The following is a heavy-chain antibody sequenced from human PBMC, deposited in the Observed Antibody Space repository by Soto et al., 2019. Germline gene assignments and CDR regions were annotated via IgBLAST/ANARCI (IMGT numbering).Heavy chain of an antibody. V-gene: IGHV1-18*01. D-gene: IGHD6-13*01. CDR2: ISAYNGNT. J-gene: IGHJ4*02. CDR3: ARAAAGSVRSGFDY. Sequence: ASVKVSCKASGYTFTSYGISWVRQAPGQGLEWMGWISAYNGNTNYAQKLQGRVTMTTDTSTSTAYMELRSLRSDDTAVYYCARAAAGSVRSGFDYWGQGTLVTVSS. CDR1: GYTFTSYG.